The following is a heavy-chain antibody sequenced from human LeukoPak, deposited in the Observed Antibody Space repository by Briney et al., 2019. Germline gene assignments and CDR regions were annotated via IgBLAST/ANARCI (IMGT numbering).Heavy chain of an antibody. J-gene: IGHJ4*02. V-gene: IGHV1-69*05. CDR3: ARGVEYQQPRE. CDR2: IIPIFGTA. Sequence: SVKVSCKASGGTFSSYAISWVRQAPGQGLKWMGRIIPIFGTANYAQKFQGRVTITTDESTSTAYLELSSLRSEDTAVYYCARGVEYQQPREWGRGTLVTVSS. D-gene: IGHD2-2*01. CDR1: GGTFSSYA.